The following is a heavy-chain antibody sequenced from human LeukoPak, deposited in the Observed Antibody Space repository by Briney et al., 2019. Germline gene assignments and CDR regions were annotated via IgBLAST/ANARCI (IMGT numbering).Heavy chain of an antibody. CDR3: ARSRLHPIIFDY. Sequence: PSETLSLTCAVYGGSFSGYYWSGIRQPPGKGLEWIGEINHSGSTNYNPSLKSRVTISVDTSKTQFSLKLSSVTAADTAVYYCARSRLHPIIFDYWGQGTLVTVSS. CDR2: INHSGST. V-gene: IGHV4-34*01. D-gene: IGHD5-24*01. CDR1: GGSFSGYY. J-gene: IGHJ4*02.